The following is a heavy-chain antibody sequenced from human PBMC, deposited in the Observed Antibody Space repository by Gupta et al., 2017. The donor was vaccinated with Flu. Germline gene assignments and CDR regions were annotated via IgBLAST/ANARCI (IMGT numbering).Heavy chain of an antibody. V-gene: IGHV1-18*01. D-gene: IGHD6-19*01. J-gene: IGHJ4*02. CDR2: ISAYNGNT. CDR3: ATEGIGPMAGRGTRDY. Sequence: QIHLVQSGAEVKKPGASVKVSCKASGYTFTNYGIHWVRQAPGQGPEWMGWISAYNGNTNYPQKFRGRVTLTTDAPTSTAYMEMRSLTSDDTAMYYCATEGIGPMAGRGTRDYWGQGTLVTVSS. CDR1: GYTFTNYG.